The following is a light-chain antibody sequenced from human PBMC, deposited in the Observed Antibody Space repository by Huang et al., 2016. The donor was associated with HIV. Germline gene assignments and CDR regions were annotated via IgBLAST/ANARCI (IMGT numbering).Light chain of an antibody. V-gene: IGKV2-30*01. CDR2: KVS. Sequence: VVMTQTPLSLPVSLGQPASIFCRPTQSLVYRDGNTYLNGSQQRPGQSPRRLSYKVSSRDSGVPDRFGCGWSGADFTLGISRVEADDIGVYYCMQGTHWPPGYTFGQGTKLEI. CDR1: QSLVYRDGNTY. J-gene: IGKJ2*01. CDR3: MQGTHWPPGYT.